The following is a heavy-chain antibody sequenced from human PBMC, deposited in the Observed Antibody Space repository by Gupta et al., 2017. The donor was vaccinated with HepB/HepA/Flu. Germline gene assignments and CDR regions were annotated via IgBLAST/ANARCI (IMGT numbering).Heavy chain of an antibody. D-gene: IGHD7-27*01. CDR3: ARDWLTGDSRGDDY. CDR1: GFSVSSHY. Sequence: EVQLVESGGDLVQPGGSLRLSCAASGFSVSSHYMTWVRQAPGRGLEWVSVIDTGGSTYYADSVKGRFTISRDKSKNTLYLQMKSLRAEDTAVYYCARDWLTGDSRGDDYWGQGTLVTVSS. J-gene: IGHJ4*02. V-gene: IGHV3-66*01. CDR2: IDTGGST.